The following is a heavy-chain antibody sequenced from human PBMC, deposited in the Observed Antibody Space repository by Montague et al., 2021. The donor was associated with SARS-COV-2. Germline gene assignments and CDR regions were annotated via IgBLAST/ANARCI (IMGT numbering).Heavy chain of an antibody. D-gene: IGHD5-24*01. V-gene: IGHV4-39*02. Sequence: SETLSLTCTVSGDSISSSSYYWGWIRQPPGKGPEWIGNKHYSGTTYSXRSLKNRVTMSVDTSKNQFSLKLSSVTAADTAVYYCVRDGYTHVDYWGQGTLVTVSS. J-gene: IGHJ4*02. CDR1: GDSISSSSYY. CDR2: KHYSGTT. CDR3: VRDGYTHVDY.